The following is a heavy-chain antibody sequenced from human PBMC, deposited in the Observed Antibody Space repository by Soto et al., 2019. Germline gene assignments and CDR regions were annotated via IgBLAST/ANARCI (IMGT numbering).Heavy chain of an antibody. J-gene: IGHJ4*01. CDR1: TGSILSHSYY. D-gene: IGHD6-19*01. CDR2: INHSGSP. CDR3: ARRYAPRYSSGNNYVDL. V-gene: IGHV4-39*01. Sequence: SETLSLTCNVSTGSILSHSYYWAWIRQPPGKGLEWIGTINHSGSPYHNPSLKSRVTISVDSSKNQFSLTLTSVTVADTAVYYCARRYAPRYSSGNNYVDLWGHGTLVTVS.